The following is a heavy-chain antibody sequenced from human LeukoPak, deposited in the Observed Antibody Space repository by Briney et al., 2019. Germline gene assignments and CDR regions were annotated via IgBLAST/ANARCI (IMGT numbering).Heavy chain of an antibody. J-gene: IGHJ4*02. CDR1: GYNFISSG. V-gene: IGHV1-69*13. CDR2: ITPIFGTA. CDR3: AREWGLESSGYYYAY. D-gene: IGHD3-22*01. Sequence: SVKVSCKASGYNFISSGVTWVRQAPGQGFEWMGGITPIFGTANFAQKFQGRVSITADESTSTAFMELSSLRSEDTAVYYCAREWGLESSGYYYAYWGQGTLVTVSS.